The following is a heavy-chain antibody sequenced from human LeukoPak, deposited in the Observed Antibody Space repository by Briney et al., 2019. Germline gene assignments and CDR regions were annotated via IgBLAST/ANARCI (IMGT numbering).Heavy chain of an antibody. CDR1: GFTFRSYE. CDR2: VSGSGGST. D-gene: IGHD4/OR15-4a*01. Sequence: GGSLRLSCAASGFTFRSYEMNWVRQAPGKGLEWVSAVSGSGGSTYYTDSVKGRFTISRDNSKNTLYLQMNSLRAEDTAVYYCAKPAKTDYVDYWGQGTLVTVSS. J-gene: IGHJ4*02. V-gene: IGHV3-23*01. CDR3: AKPAKTDYVDY.